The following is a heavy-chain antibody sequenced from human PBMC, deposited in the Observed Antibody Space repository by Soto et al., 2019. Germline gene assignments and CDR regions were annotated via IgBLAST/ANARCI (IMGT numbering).Heavy chain of an antibody. J-gene: IGHJ6*02. CDR3: AASIFHYGMDV. V-gene: IGHV5-51*01. CDR1: GYTFTNYW. Sequence: PGESLKISCKGSGYTFTNYWIDWVRQMPGKGLEWMGIIYPGDSDTKYNPSFQGQVTISADKSITTTYLQWSSLKASDTAIYYCAASIFHYGMDVWGQGTTVTVSS. CDR2: IYPGDSDT.